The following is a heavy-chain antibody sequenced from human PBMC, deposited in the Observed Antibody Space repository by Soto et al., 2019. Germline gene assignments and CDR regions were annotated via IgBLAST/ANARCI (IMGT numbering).Heavy chain of an antibody. CDR1: VYTFTSYA. CDR2: INAGNGNT. D-gene: IGHD3-3*01. CDR3: AREYYDFWSGYHPLDY. V-gene: IGHV1-3*01. J-gene: IGHJ4*02. Sequence: XSVKVSCKASVYTFTSYAMHWVRQAPGQRLEWMGWINAGNGNTKYSQKFQGRVTITRDTSASTAYMELSSLRSEDTAVYYCAREYYDFWSGYHPLDYWGQGALVTVSS.